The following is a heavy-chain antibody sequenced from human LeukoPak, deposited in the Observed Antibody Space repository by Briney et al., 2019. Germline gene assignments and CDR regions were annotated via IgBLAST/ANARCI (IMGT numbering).Heavy chain of an antibody. CDR2: IYSSGST. CDR3: ARKGYSISWYSP. Sequence: SETLSLTCTVSGGSLSSYFWSWIRLSPGKGLEWIGYIYSSGSTSYNPSLKSRVTISLDTSKNQFSLKLTSVTAADTAVYYCARKGYSISWYSPWGQGTLVTVSS. V-gene: IGHV4-59*12. CDR1: GGSLSSYF. D-gene: IGHD6-13*01. J-gene: IGHJ5*02.